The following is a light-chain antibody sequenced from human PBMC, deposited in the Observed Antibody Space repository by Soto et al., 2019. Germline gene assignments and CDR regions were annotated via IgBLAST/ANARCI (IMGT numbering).Light chain of an antibody. CDR3: CSYAGNSLWV. CDR2: DVS. V-gene: IGLV2-11*01. Sequence: QSARTQPRSVSGSPGQSVTISCNGTSSDVGGYNYVSWYQQHPGKAPKLVIYDVSKRPSGVPDRFSGSKSANTASLTISGLQAEDEADYYCCSYAGNSLWVFGGGTKLTVL. J-gene: IGLJ3*02. CDR1: SSDVGGYNY.